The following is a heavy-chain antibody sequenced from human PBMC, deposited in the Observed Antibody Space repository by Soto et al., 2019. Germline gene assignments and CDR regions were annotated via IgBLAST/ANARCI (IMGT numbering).Heavy chain of an antibody. CDR3: VRVRRGQMDY. V-gene: IGHV1-18*01. D-gene: IGHD3-10*01. CDR1: GYLFTDYG. J-gene: IGHJ4*02. Sequence: ASVKVSCKASGYLFTDYGIAWVPQAPGQGLEWMGWINVFNGDPRYAPNLQGRVTMTKDTSTNTASMELRSLRSDDTAVYFCVRVRRGQMDYWGQGSLVTVSS. CDR2: INVFNGDP.